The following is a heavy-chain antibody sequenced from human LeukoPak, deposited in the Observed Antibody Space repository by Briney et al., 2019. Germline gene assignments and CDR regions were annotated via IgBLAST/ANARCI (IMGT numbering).Heavy chain of an antibody. Sequence: PGGSLRLSCAASGFTFSSYAMHWVRQAPGKGLEWVAVISYDGSNKYYADSVKGRFTISRDNSKNTLYLQMNSLRAEDTAVYYCARDRAVLTGYYRGSRIDYWGQGTLVTVSS. CDR1: GFTFSSYA. CDR2: ISYDGSNK. J-gene: IGHJ4*02. CDR3: ARDRAVLTGYYRGSRIDY. D-gene: IGHD3-9*01. V-gene: IGHV3-30-3*01.